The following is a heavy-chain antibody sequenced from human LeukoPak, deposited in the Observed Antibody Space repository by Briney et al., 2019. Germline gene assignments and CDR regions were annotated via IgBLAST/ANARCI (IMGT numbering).Heavy chain of an antibody. CDR3: AKGAAAGRQDPNYNWFDP. V-gene: IGHV3-23*01. D-gene: IGHD6-13*01. CDR2: ISGSGGST. J-gene: IGHJ5*02. CDR1: GFTFSSYA. Sequence: GGSLRLSCAAAGFTFSSYAMSWVRQAPGKGLEWVSSISGSGGSTFYADSVKGRFTISRDNSKNTLYLQMNSLRAEDTALYYCAKGAAAGRQDPNYNWFDPWGRGTLVTVSS.